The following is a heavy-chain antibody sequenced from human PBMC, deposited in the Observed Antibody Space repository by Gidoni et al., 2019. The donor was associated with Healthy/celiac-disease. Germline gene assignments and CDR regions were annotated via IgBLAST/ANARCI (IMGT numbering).Heavy chain of an antibody. Sequence: EVQLLESGGGLVQPGGSLRLSCAASGFTFSSYAMSWVRQAPGKGLEWVSAISGSGGSTSYADSVKGRFTISRDNSKNTLYLQMNSLRAEDTAVYYCAKALTIFGVLERYWGQGTLVTVSS. CDR2: ISGSGGST. CDR3: AKALTIFGVLERY. D-gene: IGHD3-3*01. CDR1: GFTFSSYA. V-gene: IGHV3-23*01. J-gene: IGHJ4*02.